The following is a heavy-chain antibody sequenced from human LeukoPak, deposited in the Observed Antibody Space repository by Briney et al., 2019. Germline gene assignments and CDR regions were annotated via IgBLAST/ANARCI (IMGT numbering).Heavy chain of an antibody. CDR3: AIINTVWNAFDI. D-gene: IGHD1-1*01. CDR2: IYYSGST. CDR1: GASISTYY. Sequence: PSETLSLTCTVSGASISTYYWCWIRPPPRKGLECIGYIYYSGSTNYNPPLKSRVTMSVDTSKNQFSLMLSSVTAADTAVYYCAIINTVWNAFDIWGQGTVVAVSS. V-gene: IGHV4-59*01. J-gene: IGHJ3*02.